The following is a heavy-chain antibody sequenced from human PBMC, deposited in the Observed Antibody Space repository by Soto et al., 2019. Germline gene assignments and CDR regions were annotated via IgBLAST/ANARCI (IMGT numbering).Heavy chain of an antibody. D-gene: IGHD2-15*01. CDR2: IDPSDSYT. CDR3: AGHGRSKSYGGLD. J-gene: IGHJ4*02. V-gene: IGHV5-10-1*01. Sequence: GESLKISCQASGYSFTNYWITWVRQMPGKGLECMGRIDPSDSYTDYSPSFQGHVTISADKSIRTAYLHWSSLEASDTAMYYCAGHGRSKSYGGLDWGQGTLVTVSS. CDR1: GYSFTNYW.